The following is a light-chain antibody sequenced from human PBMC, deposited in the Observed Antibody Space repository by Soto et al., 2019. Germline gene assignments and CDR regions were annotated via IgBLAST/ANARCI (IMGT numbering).Light chain of an antibody. V-gene: IGLV2-14*01. Sequence: QSALTQPASVSGSPGQSITISCTGTSSDVGDYNYVSWYQQHPGKAPKLMIYDVSNRPSGVSNRFSGSKSGNTASLTISGLQAEDEADCYCSSYTSSSTVVFGGGTKLTVL. CDR3: SSYTSSSTVV. J-gene: IGLJ2*01. CDR1: SSDVGDYNY. CDR2: DVS.